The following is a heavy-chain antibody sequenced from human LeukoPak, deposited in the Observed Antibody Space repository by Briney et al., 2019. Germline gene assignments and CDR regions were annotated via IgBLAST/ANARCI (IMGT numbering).Heavy chain of an antibody. CDR1: GFTFSSHA. CDR3: ARYPDKAVAGTLSYGMDV. CDR2: LSGSGGST. J-gene: IGHJ6*02. D-gene: IGHD6-19*01. V-gene: IGHV3-23*01. Sequence: GGSLRLCCASSGFTFSSHAMNWVRQAPGKGLEWVSGLSGSGGSTYYADSVRGRFTISRDDSKNTLYLQMNSLRAEDTAVYYCARYPDKAVAGTLSYGMDVWGQGTTVTVSS.